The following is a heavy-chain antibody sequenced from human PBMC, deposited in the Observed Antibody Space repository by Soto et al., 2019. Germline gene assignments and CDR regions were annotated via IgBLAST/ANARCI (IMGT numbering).Heavy chain of an antibody. CDR2: ISSSSSYI. V-gene: IGHV3-21*01. Sequence: EVQLVESGGGLVKPGGSLRLSCAASGFTFSSYSMNWVRQAPGKGLEWVSSISSSSSYIYYEDSVKGRFTISRDNAKDSLYLQMNSRRAHDSAVYYCARDAYYDFWSGYYYYFDFWGQGTLVTVSS. CDR1: GFTFSSYS. D-gene: IGHD3-3*01. CDR3: ARDAYYDFWSGYYYYFDF. J-gene: IGHJ4*02.